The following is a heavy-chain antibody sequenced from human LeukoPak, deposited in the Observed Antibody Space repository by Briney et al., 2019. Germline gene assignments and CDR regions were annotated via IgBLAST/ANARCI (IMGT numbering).Heavy chain of an antibody. CDR3: ARRRQLANYYYYGMDV. V-gene: IGHV4-34*01. J-gene: IGHJ6*02. CDR1: GGSFSGYY. Sequence: SETLSLTCAVYGGSFSGYYWSWIRQPPGKGLGWIREINHSGSTNYNPSLKSRVTISEDTSKNQFSLKLSSVTAANTAVYYCARRRQLANYYYYGMDVWGQGTTVTVSS. D-gene: IGHD6-13*01. CDR2: INHSGST.